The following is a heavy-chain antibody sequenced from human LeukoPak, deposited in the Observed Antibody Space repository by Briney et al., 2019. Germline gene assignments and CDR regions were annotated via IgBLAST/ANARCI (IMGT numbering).Heavy chain of an antibody. CDR3: ARDWGRIQLWLQSVTGYYGIDV. J-gene: IGHJ6*02. Sequence: GGSLRLSCAASGFTFSSYWMSWVRQAPGKGLEWVANIKEDGGEKYYVDSVKGRFTISRDNAKNSLYLQMNSLRAEDTSVYYCARDWGRIQLWLQSVTGYYGIDVWGQGATVTVSS. CDR2: IKEDGGEK. V-gene: IGHV3-7*01. CDR1: GFTFSSYW. D-gene: IGHD5-18*01.